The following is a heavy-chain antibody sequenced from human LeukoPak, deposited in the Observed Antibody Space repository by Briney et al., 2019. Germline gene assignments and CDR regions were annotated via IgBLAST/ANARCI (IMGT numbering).Heavy chain of an antibody. CDR3: ARAYYYDSSGYYGWFDP. V-gene: IGHV4-59*01. CDR1: GGSISSYY. J-gene: IGHJ5*02. CDR2: IYYSGST. Sequence: PSETLSLTCTVSGGSISSYYWSWIRQPPGKGLEWIGYIYYSGSTNYNPSLKSRVTISVDTSKNQFSLKLSSVTAADTAVYYCARAYYYDSSGYYGWFDPWGQGTLVTVSS. D-gene: IGHD3-22*01.